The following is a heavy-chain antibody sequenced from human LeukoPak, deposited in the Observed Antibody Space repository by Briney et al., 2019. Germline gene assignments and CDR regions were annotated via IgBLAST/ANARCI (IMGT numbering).Heavy chain of an antibody. Sequence: PGGSLRLSCAASGFTFSSYAMSWVRQAPGKGLEWVSAISGSGGSTYYADSVKGRFTISRDNSKYTLYLQMNSLRAEDTAVYYCAKVNIVVVTASYYFDYWGQGTLVTVS. D-gene: IGHD2-21*02. CDR3: AKVNIVVVTASYYFDY. CDR2: ISGSGGST. V-gene: IGHV3-23*01. J-gene: IGHJ4*02. CDR1: GFTFSSYA.